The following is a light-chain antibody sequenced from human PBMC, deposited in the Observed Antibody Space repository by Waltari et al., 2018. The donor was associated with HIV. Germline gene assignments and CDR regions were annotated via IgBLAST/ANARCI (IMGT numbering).Light chain of an antibody. CDR3: CSYAGSYTVV. CDR1: SSDVGGYHY. CDR2: AVS. Sequence: QSALTQPRSVSGSPGQSVTISCTGTSSDVGGYHYVSWYQQPPGKAPELMLYAVSKRPSGVPDRFSGSKSGNTASLTISGLQAEDEADYYCCSYAGSYTVVFGGGTKLTVL. V-gene: IGLV2-11*01. J-gene: IGLJ2*01.